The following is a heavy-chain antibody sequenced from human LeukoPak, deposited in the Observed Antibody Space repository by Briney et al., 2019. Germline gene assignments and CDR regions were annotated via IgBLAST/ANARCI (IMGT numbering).Heavy chain of an antibody. CDR2: MNPNSGNT. CDR3: ARPFQNGARDFDY. CDR1: GYTFTSYD. V-gene: IGHV1-8*01. J-gene: IGHJ4*02. D-gene: IGHD2-8*01. Sequence: ASVKVSCKASGYTFTSYDINWVRQATGQELEWMGWMNPNSGNTGYAQKFQGRVTMTRNTSITTAYMELSSLRSEDTAVYYCARPFQNGARDFDYWGQGTLVTVSS.